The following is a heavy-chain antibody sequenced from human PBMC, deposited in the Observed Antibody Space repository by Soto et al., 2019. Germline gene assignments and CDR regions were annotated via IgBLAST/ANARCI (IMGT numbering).Heavy chain of an antibody. V-gene: IGHV1-3*01. Sequence: GASVKVSCKPSGYSFTRYAMILVRQVPGQRLEWMGGINAANGDPKYSQNFQGRVTITGDTSASIAYMELSGLRAEDTGVYYCARDGYRSGWRTIDYCGQGTLVTVSS. CDR2: INAANGDP. CDR3: ARDGYRSGWRTIDY. J-gene: IGHJ4*02. CDR1: GYSFTRYA. D-gene: IGHD6-19*01.